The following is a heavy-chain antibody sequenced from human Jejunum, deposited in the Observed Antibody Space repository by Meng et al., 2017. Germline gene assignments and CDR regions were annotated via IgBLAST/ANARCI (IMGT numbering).Heavy chain of an antibody. Sequence: HVPLQEWGPGLVEPSRTLSFTWFVSCGSIGSSNWLSWVRKPPGKGLEWIAEINYGGSTNYNPSLKSRVTVSMDKSKNQFYLMLNSVTAADTAVYYCARVRDCSTVSCESGIDPWGQGTLVTVSS. CDR2: INYGGST. J-gene: IGHJ5*02. CDR1: CGSIGSSNW. V-gene: IGHV4-4*02. CDR3: ARVRDCSTVSCESGIDP. D-gene: IGHD2-15*01.